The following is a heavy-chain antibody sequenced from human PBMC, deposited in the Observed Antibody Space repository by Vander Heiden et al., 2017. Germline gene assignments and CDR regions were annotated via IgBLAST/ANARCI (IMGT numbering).Heavy chain of an antibody. J-gene: IGHJ5*02. V-gene: IGHV5-51*01. CDR1: GNTFATYW. CDR2: SYVDDSDT. D-gene: IGHD4-4*01. Sequence: EVQLVQSGAEVRKPGESLKISCKGSGNTFATYWIGWVRQMPGKGLEWMGISYVDDSDTRYSPSFQGQVTISADKSINTAYLQWSSLKASDTAIYYCARGRGYSPYNWFDPWGQGTLVTVSS. CDR3: ARGRGYSPYNWFDP.